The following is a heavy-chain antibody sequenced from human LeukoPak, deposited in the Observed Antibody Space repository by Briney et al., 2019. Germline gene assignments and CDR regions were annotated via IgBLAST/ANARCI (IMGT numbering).Heavy chain of an antibody. Sequence: PGGSLRLSCAASGFTFSSYAIHWVRQAPGKGLEWVAVISYDGNNKYYADSVKGRFTISRDNSQNTLSLQMNSLRAEDTAAYYCAKDSSGWLFYFDSWGQGTLVTVSS. CDR2: ISYDGNNK. V-gene: IGHV3-30-3*01. J-gene: IGHJ4*02. CDR1: GFTFSSYA. CDR3: AKDSSGWLFYFDS. D-gene: IGHD6-19*01.